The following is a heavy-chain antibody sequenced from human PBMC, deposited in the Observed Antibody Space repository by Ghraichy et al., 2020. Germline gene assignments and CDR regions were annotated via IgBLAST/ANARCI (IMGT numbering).Heavy chain of an antibody. CDR3: AKDWNGYNPGAFDI. V-gene: IGHV3-23*01. CDR1: GFTFSSYA. D-gene: IGHD5-24*01. Sequence: GGSLRLSCAASGFTFSSYAMSWVRQAPGKGLEWVSAVTGSGGSTYYADAVKGRFTISRDNSKNTLYLQMNSLRAEDTAVYYCAKDWNGYNPGAFDIWGKGTMVTVSS. CDR2: VTGSGGST. J-gene: IGHJ3*02.